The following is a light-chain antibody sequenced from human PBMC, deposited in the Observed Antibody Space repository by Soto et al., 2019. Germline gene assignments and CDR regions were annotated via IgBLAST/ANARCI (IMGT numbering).Light chain of an antibody. Sequence: EIVLTQSPATLSLSPGERATLSCRASESVSSFLAWYQQKPGLAPTLLIYDVSRRATGVPARFSGTGSGTDFTLTISRLEPEDFAVYYCQQYGSSPLTFGGGTKVEI. CDR1: ESVSSF. CDR2: DVS. J-gene: IGKJ4*01. V-gene: IGKV3D-20*01. CDR3: QQYGSSPLT.